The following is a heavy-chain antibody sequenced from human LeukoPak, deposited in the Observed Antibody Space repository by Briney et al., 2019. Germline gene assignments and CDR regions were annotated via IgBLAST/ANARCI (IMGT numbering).Heavy chain of an antibody. V-gene: IGHV3-30*04. Sequence: GGSLRLSCAASGFIFSSYALHWVRQAPGAGPVWLAIISHDGRNKYYADSVKGRFTISRDNSKDTLYLQMNSLRAEDTAIYYCARERSSGYPHYEYWGQGTLVTVSS. CDR3: ARERSSGYPHYEY. D-gene: IGHD3-22*01. CDR1: GFIFSSYA. CDR2: ISHDGRNK. J-gene: IGHJ4*02.